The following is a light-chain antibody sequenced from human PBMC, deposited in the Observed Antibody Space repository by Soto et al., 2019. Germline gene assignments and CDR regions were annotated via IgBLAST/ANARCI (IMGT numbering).Light chain of an antibody. J-gene: IGKJ2*01. CDR3: QQYGSSPPYT. CDR1: QSVSSSY. Sequence: EIVLTQSPGTLSLSPGERATLSCRASQSVSSSYLAWYRQKPGQAPRLVIYGASSRATGIPDSFSGSGSGTDFTLTISRLEPEDFAVYYCQQYGSSPPYTFGQGTTLEIK. V-gene: IGKV3-20*01. CDR2: GAS.